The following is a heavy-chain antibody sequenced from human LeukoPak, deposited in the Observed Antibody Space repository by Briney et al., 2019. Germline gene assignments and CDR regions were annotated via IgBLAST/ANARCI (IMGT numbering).Heavy chain of an antibody. CDR2: IKQDGSEK. J-gene: IGHJ4*02. CDR1: GFTFSSYW. V-gene: IGHV3-7*01. CDR3: ARVVQLWLRGVFDY. Sequence: GGSLRLSCAASGFTFSSYWMSWVRQAPGKGLEWVANIKQDGSEKYYVDSVKGRFTISRDNAKNSLYLQMNSLRAEDTAVYYCARVVQLWLRGVFDYWGQGTLVTVSS. D-gene: IGHD5-18*01.